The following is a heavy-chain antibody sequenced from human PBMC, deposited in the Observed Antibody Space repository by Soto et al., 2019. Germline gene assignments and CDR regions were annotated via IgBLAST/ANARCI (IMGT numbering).Heavy chain of an antibody. D-gene: IGHD2-15*01. V-gene: IGHV3-30*18. CDR3: AKLVIGYCSGNTCDDY. Sequence: VQLLESGGGLIQPGGSLRLSCAASGFTFSYGIHWLRQAPGKGLEWVAYISDDSSNKFYGDSVKGRFTISRDNFKNTQFLQMNSLRAEDTAVYYCAKLVIGYCSGNTCDDYWGQGTLVAVSS. CDR2: ISDDSSNK. CDR1: GFTFSYG. J-gene: IGHJ4*02.